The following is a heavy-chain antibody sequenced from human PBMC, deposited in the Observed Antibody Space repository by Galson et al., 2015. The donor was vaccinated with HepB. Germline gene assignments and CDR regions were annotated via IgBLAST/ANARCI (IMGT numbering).Heavy chain of an antibody. V-gene: IGHV7-4-1*02. CDR3: ARSPYYGSGNFNNAWFDP. J-gene: IGHJ5*02. CDR1: GYTFTNFA. D-gene: IGHD3-10*01. Sequence: SVKVSCKASGYTFTNFAMNWVRQAPGQGLEWMGWIDTNTGNPTYAQGFTGRFVFSLDTSVSTAYLRISSLKAEDTAVYFCARSPYYGSGNFNNAWFDPWGQGTLVTVSS. CDR2: IDTNTGNP.